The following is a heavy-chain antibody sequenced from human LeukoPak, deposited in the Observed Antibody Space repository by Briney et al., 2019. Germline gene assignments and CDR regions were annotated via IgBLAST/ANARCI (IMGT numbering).Heavy chain of an antibody. V-gene: IGHV3-74*01. Sequence: PGGSLRLSCAASGFTFGNSWVHWVRQAPGKGLVWVSLIIADGSTTTYADSVKGQFTISRDNARSTVSLQMNSLTIEDTAVYYCVVVVEPPDSDGFDVWGQGTMITVSS. J-gene: IGHJ3*01. CDR1: GFTFGNSW. CDR3: VVVVEPPDSDGFDV. D-gene: IGHD1-14*01. CDR2: IIADGSTT.